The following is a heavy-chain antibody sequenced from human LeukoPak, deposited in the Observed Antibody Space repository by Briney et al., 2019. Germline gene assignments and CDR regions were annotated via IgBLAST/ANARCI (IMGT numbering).Heavy chain of an antibody. D-gene: IGHD5-12*01. Sequence: SETLSLTCTVSGGSINSHYWSWLRQSAGKGLEWIGRMFVGGSTNYNPSLKSRVTISVDTSKNQFSLKLSSVTAADTAVYYCARGYSGYGVYYYYGMDVWGQGTTVTVSS. CDR1: GGSINSHY. CDR2: MFVGGST. V-gene: IGHV4-4*07. J-gene: IGHJ6*02. CDR3: ARGYSGYGVYYYYGMDV.